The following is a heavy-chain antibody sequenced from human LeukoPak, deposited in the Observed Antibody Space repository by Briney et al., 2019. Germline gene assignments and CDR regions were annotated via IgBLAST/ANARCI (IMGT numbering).Heavy chain of an antibody. Sequence: SETLSLTCTVSGGSISSYYWSWIRQPAGKGLEWIGRIYTSGSTNYNPSLKSRVTMSVDTSKNQFTLKLSSVTAAYTAVYYCARGGGIAAAGIYAFDIWGQRTMVTVSS. V-gene: IGHV4-4*07. CDR1: GGSISSYY. J-gene: IGHJ3*02. CDR2: IYTSGST. D-gene: IGHD6-13*01. CDR3: ARGGGIAAAGIYAFDI.